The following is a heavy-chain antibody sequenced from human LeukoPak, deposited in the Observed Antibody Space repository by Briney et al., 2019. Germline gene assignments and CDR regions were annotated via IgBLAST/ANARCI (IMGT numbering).Heavy chain of an antibody. CDR3: AKDISSLGYDSSGYFDY. V-gene: IGHV3-43*01. J-gene: IGHJ4*02. CDR2: ISWDGGST. D-gene: IGHD3-22*01. Sequence: GGSLRLSCAASGFTFDDYTMHWVRQAPGKGLEWVSVISWDGGSTYYVDSVKGRFTISRDNSKNSLYLQMNSLRTEDTALYYCAKDISSLGYDSSGYFDYWGQGTLVTVSS. CDR1: GFTFDDYT.